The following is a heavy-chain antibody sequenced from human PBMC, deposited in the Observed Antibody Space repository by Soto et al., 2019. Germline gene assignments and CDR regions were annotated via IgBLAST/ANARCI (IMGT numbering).Heavy chain of an antibody. V-gene: IGHV1-69*13. CDR3: ARGGWAGDYDDNDAFDI. CDR1: GGTFSSYA. J-gene: IGHJ3*02. D-gene: IGHD4-17*01. CDR2: IIPIFGTA. Sequence: GASVKVSCKASGGTFSSYAISWVRQAPGQGLEWMGGIIPIFGTANYAQKFQGRVTITADESTSTAYMELSSLRSEDTAVYYCARGGWAGDYDDNDAFDIWGQGTMVTVS.